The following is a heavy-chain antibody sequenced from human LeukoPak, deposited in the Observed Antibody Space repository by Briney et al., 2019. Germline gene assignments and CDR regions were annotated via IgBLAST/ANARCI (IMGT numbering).Heavy chain of an antibody. CDR2: VYYTGST. V-gene: IGHV4-59*08. CDR1: GGSFSSHF. J-gene: IGHJ4*02. Sequence: PSETLSLTCTVSGGSFSSHFWSWVRQSPEKGLEWIGYVYYTGSTNYNPSLKSRVAMSVDTSKNQFSLKLTSVTAADTAVYYCAGRRWLQSFDLWGQGTLVTISS. CDR3: AGRRWLQSFDL. D-gene: IGHD5-24*01.